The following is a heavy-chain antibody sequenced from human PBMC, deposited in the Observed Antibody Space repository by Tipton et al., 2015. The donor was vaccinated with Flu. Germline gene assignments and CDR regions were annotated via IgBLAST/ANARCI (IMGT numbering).Heavy chain of an antibody. CDR1: GVSISSSGYY. D-gene: IGHD3-10*01. V-gene: IGHV4-61*02. Sequence: LSLTCTVSGVSISSSGYYWNWIRQPAGKGPEWIGRIYASGITKYNPSLQSRVTISVDTSKNQFSLKLSSLTAADTAVYYCARGLYGSGSYQRRYFDSWGQGTLVTVSS. CDR3: ARGLYGSGSYQRRYFDS. J-gene: IGHJ4*02. CDR2: IYASGIT.